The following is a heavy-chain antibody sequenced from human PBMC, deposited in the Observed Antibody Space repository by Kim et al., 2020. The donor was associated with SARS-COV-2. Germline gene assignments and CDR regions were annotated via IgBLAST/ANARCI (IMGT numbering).Heavy chain of an antibody. Sequence: SETLSLTCSVSGDSISRGDSYWGWIRQPLGKGLEWIANVDYTGGTYYNPSIKSRVTISMDTSNNRFSLKIVSLTAADTVVYFCARDRGDGYVPNIFDYWG. CDR1: GDSISRGDSY. J-gene: IGHJ4*01. CDR3: ARDRGDGYVPNIFDY. V-gene: IGHV4-39*07. CDR2: VDYTGGT. D-gene: IGHD2-21*01.